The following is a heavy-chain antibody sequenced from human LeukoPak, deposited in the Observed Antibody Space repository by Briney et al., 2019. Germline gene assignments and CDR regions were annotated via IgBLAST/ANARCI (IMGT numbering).Heavy chain of an antibody. CDR2: ISSSGVLI. CDR1: GFTFSSYA. Sequence: GGSLRLSCAASGFTFSSYAMHWVRQAPGKGLEWVSFISSSGVLIYYADSVKGRFTISRDNAKNSLYLQMNSLRVEDTAVYYCARVSGSGWHFDYWGQGSLVTVSS. D-gene: IGHD6-19*01. CDR3: ARVSGSGWHFDY. V-gene: IGHV3-48*03. J-gene: IGHJ4*02.